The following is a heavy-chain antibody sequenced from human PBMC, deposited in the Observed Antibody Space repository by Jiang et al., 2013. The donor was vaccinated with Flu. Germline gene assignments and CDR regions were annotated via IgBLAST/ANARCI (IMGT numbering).Heavy chain of an antibody. V-gene: IGHV3-73*01. D-gene: IGHD1-1*01. Sequence: VQLLESGGGLVQPGGSLKLSCAASGFTFSDSGIHWVRQASGKGLEWVGRIRSRGDAYATGYSESVKGRFTVSRDDSENTAYLEMHSLKSEDTAVYYCTRLNEEDRIVRKAFDVWGQGTMVIVSS. CDR2: IRSRGDAYAT. CDR1: GFTFSDSG. J-gene: IGHJ3*01. CDR3: TRLNEEDRIVRKAFDV.